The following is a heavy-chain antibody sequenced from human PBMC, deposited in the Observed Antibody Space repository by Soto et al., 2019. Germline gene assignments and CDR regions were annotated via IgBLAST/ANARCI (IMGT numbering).Heavy chain of an antibody. CDR1: GFRCSSFA. CDR3: ERARIGASGTGAYFDY. J-gene: IGHJ4*02. CDR2: ISSDGSRD. D-gene: IGHD7-27*01. V-gene: IGHV3-30-3*01. Sequence: QVQLVESGGGVVQPGRSLRLSCTASGFRCSSFAMHWVRQTPGKGLVWVAVISSDGSRDYYADSVKGRFTISRSTSNNTLYLQMGSLGGDDTAVYFCERARIGASGTGAYFDYWGQGTLVTVSS.